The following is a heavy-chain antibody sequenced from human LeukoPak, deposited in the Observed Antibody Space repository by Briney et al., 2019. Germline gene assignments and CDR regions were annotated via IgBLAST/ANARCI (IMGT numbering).Heavy chain of an antibody. J-gene: IGHJ4*02. CDR3: ARAQDPTILSYFDY. CDR2: INPSSTTI. V-gene: IGHV3-48*02. D-gene: IGHD5-24*01. CDR1: GFAFSSYS. Sequence: GGSLRLSCAASGFAFSSYSMNWVRQAPGKGLEWVSYINPSSTTIYYADSVKGRFTISRDNAKNSLYLQMNSLRDEDTAVYYCARAQDPTILSYFDYWGQGTLVTVSS.